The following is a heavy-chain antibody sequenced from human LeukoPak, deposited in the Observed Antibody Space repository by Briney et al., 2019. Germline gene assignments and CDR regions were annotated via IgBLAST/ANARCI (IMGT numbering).Heavy chain of an antibody. V-gene: IGHV3-20*04. CDR3: ARSAYWFGESVGAFDI. J-gene: IGHJ3*02. CDR1: GFTFDDYG. D-gene: IGHD3-10*01. Sequence: GGSLRLSCAASGFTFDDYGMSWVRQAPGKGLEWVAGINWNGGSTGYADSVEGRFTISRDNAKNSLYLQMNSLRAEETALYYCARSAYWFGESVGAFDIWGQGTMVTVSS. CDR2: INWNGGST.